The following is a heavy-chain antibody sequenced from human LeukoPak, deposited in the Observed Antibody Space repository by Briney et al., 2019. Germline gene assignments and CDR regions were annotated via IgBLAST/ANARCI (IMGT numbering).Heavy chain of an antibody. V-gene: IGHV4-34*01. J-gene: IGHJ1*01. CDR3: ARGAHVLRYFDWSAGVTEYFQH. CDR1: GGSFSGYY. D-gene: IGHD3-9*01. CDR2: INHSGIT. Sequence: PSETLSLTCAVYGGSFSGYYWRWIRQSPGKGLEWIGEINHSGITNYNPSLKSRVTISVDTSKNQFSLKLSSVTAADTAVYYCARGAHVLRYFDWSAGVTEYFQHWGQGTLVTVSS.